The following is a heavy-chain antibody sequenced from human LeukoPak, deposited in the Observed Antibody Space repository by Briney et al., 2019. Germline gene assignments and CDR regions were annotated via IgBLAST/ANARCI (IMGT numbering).Heavy chain of an antibody. V-gene: IGHV3-23*01. J-gene: IGHJ4*02. CDR1: GFTFSSYA. CDR2: ISGSGGST. D-gene: IGHD6-19*01. CDR3: AKDVVIAVAGYYFDY. Sequence: GGSLRHSCAASGFTFSSYAMSWVRQAPGKGLEWVSAISGSGGSTYYADSVKGRFTISRDNSKNTLYLQMNSLRAEDTAVYYCAKDVVIAVAGYYFDYWGQGTLVTVSS.